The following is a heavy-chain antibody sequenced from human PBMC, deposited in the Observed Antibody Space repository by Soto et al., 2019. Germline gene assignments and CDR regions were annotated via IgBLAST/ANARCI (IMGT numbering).Heavy chain of an antibody. J-gene: IGHJ4*02. Sequence: EVQLVESGGGLVQPGGSLRLSCAASEFTFSTYSMNWVRQAPGKGLEWISYISSTGSNIYYADSVKGRFTISRDNARNSLYLQMNSLRDEDTAVYYCAKELAVAVGPDRLGAYYFDYWGQGTLVTVSS. V-gene: IGHV3-48*02. CDR1: EFTFSTYS. D-gene: IGHD6-19*01. CDR2: ISSTGSNI. CDR3: AKELAVAVGPDRLGAYYFDY.